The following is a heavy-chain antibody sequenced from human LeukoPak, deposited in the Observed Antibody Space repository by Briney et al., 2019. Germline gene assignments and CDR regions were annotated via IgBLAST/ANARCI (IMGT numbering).Heavy chain of an antibody. CDR1: GFTFSDYS. D-gene: IGHD2-2*01. V-gene: IGHV3-21*01. Sequence: PGGSLRLSCGASGFTFSDYSMNWVRQAPGKGLAWVASITSAGGYKYYADSVKGRFTISRDNAQNSLFLQVNSLRAEDTAVYFCATSGGFVLPNAITGNWYMDVWGRGTSVTVSS. CDR3: ATSGGFVLPNAITGNWYMDV. J-gene: IGHJ6*03. CDR2: ITSAGGYK.